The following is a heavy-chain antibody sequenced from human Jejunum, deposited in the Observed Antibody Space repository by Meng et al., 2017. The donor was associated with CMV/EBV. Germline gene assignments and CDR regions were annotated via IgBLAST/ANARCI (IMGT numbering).Heavy chain of an antibody. CDR1: STAISSGNYY. CDR3: ARRGPTYSSRYFDC. Sequence: SSTAISSGNYYWSWVRQHPQRRLGWIGYISNLGTTKANTALEGQLLVSMDTSKNQFSLNLSSVPAADTAVYYCARRGPTYSSRYFDCCGLGTLVTVSS. V-gene: IGHV4-31*01. D-gene: IGHD6-13*01. CDR2: ISNLGTT. J-gene: IGHJ4*01.